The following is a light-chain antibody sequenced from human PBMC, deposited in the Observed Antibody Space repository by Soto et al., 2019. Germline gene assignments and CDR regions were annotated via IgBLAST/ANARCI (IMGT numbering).Light chain of an antibody. CDR3: QQRSNWPPT. CDR2: DAS. J-gene: IGKJ1*01. Sequence: EIVLTQSPATLSLSPGERAALSCRASQSISSYLAWYQQNPGQAPRLLIYDASNRATGIPARFSGRGSGTDFTLTISSLEPEDFAVYYCQQRSNWPPTFGQGTKV. CDR1: QSISSY. V-gene: IGKV3-11*01.